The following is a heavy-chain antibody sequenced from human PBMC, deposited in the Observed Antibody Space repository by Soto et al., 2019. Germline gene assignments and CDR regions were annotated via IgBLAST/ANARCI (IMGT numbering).Heavy chain of an antibody. Sequence: QLQLQESGSGLVKPSQTLSLTCAVSGGSITSDSWSWIRQPPGKGLEWIGYIYHNGRAFYNSSLKSRVTMSVDMSKNQISLNLRSVSAAATAVYYCVRDRGYGTLDSWGQGTLVTVSS. V-gene: IGHV4-30-2*01. CDR1: GGSITSDS. CDR2: IYHNGRA. CDR3: VRDRGYGTLDS. D-gene: IGHD5-12*01. J-gene: IGHJ4*02.